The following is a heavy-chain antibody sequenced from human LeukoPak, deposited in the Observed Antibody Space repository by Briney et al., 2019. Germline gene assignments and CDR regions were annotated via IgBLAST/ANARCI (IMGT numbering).Heavy chain of an antibody. D-gene: IGHD1-7*01. V-gene: IGHV3-23*01. J-gene: IGHJ5*02. CDR1: GFTFSSYW. Sequence: PGGSLRLSCAASGFTFSSYWIHWVRQVPGKGLEWVSGISGSGGTTYYADSVKGRFTISRDNSKNTLYLQMNSLRAEDTAVYYCARDLELCVGSGWFNPWGQGTLVTVSS. CDR2: ISGSGGTT. CDR3: ARDLELCVGSGWFNP.